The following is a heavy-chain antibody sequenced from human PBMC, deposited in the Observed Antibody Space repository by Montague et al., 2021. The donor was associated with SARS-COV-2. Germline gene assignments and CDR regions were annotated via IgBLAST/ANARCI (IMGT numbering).Heavy chain of an antibody. CDR2: ITAGGGTT. D-gene: IGHD3-16*01. J-gene: IGHJ5*02. V-gene: IGHV3-23*01. CDR3: AKEGGFLDSWFDP. Sequence: SLRLSCAASGFTFSTYGMNWVRQAPGKGLEWVSTITAGGGTTHYADSVKGRFTITRDISKSTLYLHMTSLRAEDTAVYYCAKEGGFLDSWFDPWGQGTLVTVSS. CDR1: GFTFSTYG.